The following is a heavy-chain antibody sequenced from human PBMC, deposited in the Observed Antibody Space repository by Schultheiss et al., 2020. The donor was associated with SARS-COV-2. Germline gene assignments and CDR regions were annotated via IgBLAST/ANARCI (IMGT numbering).Heavy chain of an antibody. D-gene: IGHD2-21*01. J-gene: IGHJ4*02. CDR2: ISGPSDLT. Sequence: GGSLRLSCAASGFTFSGHGMHWVRQAPGKGLEWVSGISGPSDLTLYVDSVRGRFTISRDNAKNSLYLEMNSLRGEDTAVYYCARLVCGGDCSSRRSFDCWGQGTLVTVSS. CDR3: ARLVCGGDCSSRRSFDC. V-gene: IGHV3-48*01. CDR1: GFTFSGHG.